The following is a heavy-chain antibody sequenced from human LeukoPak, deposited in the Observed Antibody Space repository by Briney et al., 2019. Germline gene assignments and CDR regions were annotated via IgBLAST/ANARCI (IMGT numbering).Heavy chain of an antibody. D-gene: IGHD2-2*01. Sequence: GGSLRLSCAASGFTFSNYAMNWVRQAPGKGLEWVSTVSGSGGFTYYADSVKGRLTISRDNSKNTLYLQMNSLRAEDTAVYYCAKAPAFCSSTNCPGLYYFDYWGQGTLVTVSS. CDR1: GFTFSNYA. V-gene: IGHV3-23*01. CDR3: AKAPAFCSSTNCPGLYYFDY. J-gene: IGHJ4*02. CDR2: VSGSGGFT.